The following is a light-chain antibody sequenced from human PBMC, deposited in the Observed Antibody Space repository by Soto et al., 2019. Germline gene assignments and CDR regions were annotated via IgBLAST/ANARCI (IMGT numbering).Light chain of an antibody. Sequence: DIQITQSPSTLSASVGDRVTITCRASQSISSWLAWYQQKPGKAPKLLICKASSLQSGVPSRFSGSGSGTEFTLTISSLQPDDFATYYCQQYNSYSWTFGQGTKVDI. CDR1: QSISSW. V-gene: IGKV1-5*03. CDR3: QQYNSYSWT. J-gene: IGKJ1*01. CDR2: KAS.